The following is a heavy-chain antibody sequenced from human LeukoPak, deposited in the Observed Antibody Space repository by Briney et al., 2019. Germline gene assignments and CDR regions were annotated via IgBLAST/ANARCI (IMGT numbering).Heavy chain of an antibody. Sequence: GESLKISCKGSGYSFTSYWIAWVRQMPGEGLEWMGTIYPGGSDTRYSPSFQGQVTISADKSISTAYLQWSSLKASDTAMYYCARRGDGDNSAIRSFYYWGQGTLVIVSS. V-gene: IGHV5-51*01. CDR1: GYSFTSYW. CDR3: ARRGDGDNSAIRSFYY. J-gene: IGHJ4*02. D-gene: IGHD5-24*01. CDR2: IYPGGSDT.